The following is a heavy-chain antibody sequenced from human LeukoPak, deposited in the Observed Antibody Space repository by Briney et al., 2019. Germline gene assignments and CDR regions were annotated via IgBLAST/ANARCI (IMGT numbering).Heavy chain of an antibody. J-gene: IGHJ4*02. CDR2: IKHKAHSYTT. D-gene: IGHD2-21*01. CDR3: AQFAKGG. Sequence: YPGVSLRLSCAASGFTFSDHYMDWVRQAPGKGLEWVGRIKHKAHSYTTEYAASVKGRFTISRDDSKSSLYLQMNSLKIEDTAVYYCAQFAKGGWGQGTLVTVSS. V-gene: IGHV3-72*01. CDR1: GFTFSDHY.